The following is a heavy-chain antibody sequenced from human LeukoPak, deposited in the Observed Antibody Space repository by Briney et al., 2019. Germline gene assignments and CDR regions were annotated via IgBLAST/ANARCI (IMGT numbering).Heavy chain of an antibody. D-gene: IGHD4-17*01. CDR2: INHSGST. CDR3: ARGYGDYINCYFDL. V-gene: IGHV4-34*01. Sequence: SETLSLTCAVYGGSFSAYYWSWIRQPPGKGLEWIGEINHSGSTNYNPSLKSRVTISVDTSKNQFSLKLSSVTAADTAVYYCARGYGDYINCYFDLWGRGTLVTVSS. J-gene: IGHJ2*01. CDR1: GGSFSAYY.